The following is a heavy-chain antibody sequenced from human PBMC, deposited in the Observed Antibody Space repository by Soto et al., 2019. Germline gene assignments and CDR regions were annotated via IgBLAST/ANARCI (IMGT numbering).Heavy chain of an antibody. CDR2: IYYSGRT. CDR3: ARRNIVGHSYGMDV. D-gene: IGHD2-21*01. CDR1: GGSVNSGSYF. V-gene: IGHV4-61*01. J-gene: IGHJ6*02. Sequence: QVQLQESGPGLVKPSETLSLTCIVSGGSVNSGSYFWTWIRQPPGQGLEWIAYIYYSGRTNYNPSRKSRVIISLDTSRNQFSLNLRSVTAADTAIYYCARRNIVGHSYGMDVWGQGTTVTVSS.